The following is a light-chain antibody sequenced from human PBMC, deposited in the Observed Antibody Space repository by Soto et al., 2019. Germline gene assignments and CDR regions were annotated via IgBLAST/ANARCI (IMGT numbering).Light chain of an antibody. V-gene: IGKV3-15*01. Sequence: IAMTQSAAALSVSPGERGTLSCRASQSVSSNLAWYQQKPGQAPRLLIYAASARATGIPARFSGSGSGTDFTLTISSLQSEDFAVYYCQQYNNWPYTFGQGTKVDIK. CDR3: QQYNNWPYT. CDR1: QSVSSN. J-gene: IGKJ2*01. CDR2: AAS.